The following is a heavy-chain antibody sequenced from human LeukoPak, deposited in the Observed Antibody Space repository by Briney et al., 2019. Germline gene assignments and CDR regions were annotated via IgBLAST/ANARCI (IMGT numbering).Heavy chain of an antibody. CDR3: ARDRPGYYYDSSGYDAFDI. CDR1: GGSISSYY. D-gene: IGHD3-22*01. CDR2: IYYSGST. Sequence: SETLSLTCTVSGGSISSYYWSWIRQPPGKGLERIGYIYYSGSTNYNPSLKSRVTISVDTSKNQFSLKLSSVTAADTAVYYCARDRPGYYYDSSGYDAFDIWGQGTMVTVSS. V-gene: IGHV4-59*01. J-gene: IGHJ3*02.